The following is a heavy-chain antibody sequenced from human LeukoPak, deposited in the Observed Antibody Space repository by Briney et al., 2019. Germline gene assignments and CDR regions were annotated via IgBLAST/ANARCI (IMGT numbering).Heavy chain of an antibody. V-gene: IGHV4-4*07. Sequence: KSSETLSLTCTVSGGSISSYYWRWIRQPAGKGLEWIGRIYTSGSTNYNPSLKSRVTMSVDTSKNQFSLKLSSVTAADTAVYYCARGCSSTSCSNNWFDPWGQGTLVTVSS. J-gene: IGHJ5*02. CDR1: GGSISSYY. CDR2: IYTSGST. CDR3: ARGCSSTSCSNNWFDP. D-gene: IGHD2-2*01.